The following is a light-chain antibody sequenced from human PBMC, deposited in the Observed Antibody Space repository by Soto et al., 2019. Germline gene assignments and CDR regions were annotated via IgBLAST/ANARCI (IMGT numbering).Light chain of an antibody. Sequence: DIQMTQSPSTLSASVGDRVTITCRASQSISSWLAWYQQKPGKAPKLLIYKASSLESGVPSRFSGSGSVTEFTLTISSLQPDDFATYYCQQYNSYSVLTFGGGTKVEIK. J-gene: IGKJ4*01. V-gene: IGKV1-5*03. CDR3: QQYNSYSVLT. CDR1: QSISSW. CDR2: KAS.